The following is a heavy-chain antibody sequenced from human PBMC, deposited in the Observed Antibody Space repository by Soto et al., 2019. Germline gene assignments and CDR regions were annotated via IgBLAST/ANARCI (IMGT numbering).Heavy chain of an antibody. V-gene: IGHV3-30*18. Sequence: GGSLRLSCAASGFTFSSYGMHWVRKAPGKGLEWEAVISYDGSNKYYADSLKGRFTISRDNSKNTLYLQMNSLRAEDTAVYYCAKGVRWELLDCCDYWGQGTLVTVSS. D-gene: IGHD1-26*01. CDR3: AKGVRWELLDCCDY. CDR1: GFTFSSYG. CDR2: ISYDGSNK. J-gene: IGHJ4*02.